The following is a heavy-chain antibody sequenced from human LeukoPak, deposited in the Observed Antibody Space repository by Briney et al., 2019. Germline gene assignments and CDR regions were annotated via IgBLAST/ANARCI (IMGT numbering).Heavy chain of an antibody. Sequence: GGSLRLSCAASGFTFSSYSMNWVRQAPGKGLEWVSYISSSSSTIYYADSVKGRFTISRDNAKNSLYLQMNSLRAEDTAVYYCARDRRYYDFWSGYDPVDYWGQGTLVTVSS. V-gene: IGHV3-48*01. D-gene: IGHD3-3*01. CDR3: ARDRRYYDFWSGYDPVDY. CDR2: ISSSSSTI. J-gene: IGHJ4*02. CDR1: GFTFSSYS.